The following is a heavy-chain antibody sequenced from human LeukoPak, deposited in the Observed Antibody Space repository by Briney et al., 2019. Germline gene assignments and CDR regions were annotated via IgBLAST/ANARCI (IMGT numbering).Heavy chain of an antibody. CDR3: ARPRVVATRSYYFDY. J-gene: IGHJ4*02. CDR1: GYSFTSYW. V-gene: IGHV5-51*01. Sequence: GESLKISCKGSGYSFTSYWIGWVRQMPGKGLEWMGIIYPSDSDTRYSPSFQGQVTISADKSISTAYLQWSSLKASDTAMYYCARPRVVATRSYYFDYWGQGTLVTVSS. CDR2: IYPSDSDT. D-gene: IGHD5-12*01.